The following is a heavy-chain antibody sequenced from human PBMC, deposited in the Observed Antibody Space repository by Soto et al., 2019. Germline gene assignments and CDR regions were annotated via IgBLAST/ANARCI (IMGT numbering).Heavy chain of an antibody. D-gene: IGHD1-26*01. J-gene: IGHJ5*02. CDR1: GYTXTGYH. Sequence: SXKVSFKTSGYTXTGYHIQLVRQAPGQGLEWIGWINKNTGETNYAQKFQGWFTITRETYINTAYVQLSRLTSDDTAVYYCARWVGASNWFDPWGQGTLGTVSS. CDR3: ARWVGASNWFDP. CDR2: INKNTGET. V-gene: IGHV1-2*04.